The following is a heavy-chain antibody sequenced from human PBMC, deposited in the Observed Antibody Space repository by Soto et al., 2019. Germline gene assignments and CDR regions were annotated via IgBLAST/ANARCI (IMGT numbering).Heavy chain of an antibody. CDR2: IYYSGST. D-gene: IGHD4-17*01. CDR1: GGSVSSGSYY. V-gene: IGHV4-61*01. Sequence: SETLSLTCTVSGGSVSSGSYYWSWIRQPPGKGLEWIGYIYYSGSTNYNPSLKSRVTISVDTSKNQFSLKLSSVTAADTAVYYCARGYHGDYSIWFDPWGQGTLVTVSS. CDR3: ARGYHGDYSIWFDP. J-gene: IGHJ5*02.